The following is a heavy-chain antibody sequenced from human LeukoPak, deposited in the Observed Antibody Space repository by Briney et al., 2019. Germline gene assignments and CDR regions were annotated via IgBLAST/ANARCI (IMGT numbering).Heavy chain of an antibody. V-gene: IGHV1-2*02. CDR2: INPNSGGT. D-gene: IGHD3-22*01. CDR3: ARDMIVVVSREGNAFDI. CDR1: GYTFTGYY. J-gene: IGHJ3*02. Sequence: ASVKVSCKASGYTFTGYYMHWVRQAPGQGLEWMGWINPNSGGTNYAQKFQGRVTMTTDTSTSTAYMELRSLRSDDTAVHYCARDMIVVVSREGNAFDIWGQGTMVTVSP.